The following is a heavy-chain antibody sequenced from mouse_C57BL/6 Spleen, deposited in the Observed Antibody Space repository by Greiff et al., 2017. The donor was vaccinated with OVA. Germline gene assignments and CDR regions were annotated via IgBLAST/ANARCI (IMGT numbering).Heavy chain of an antibody. D-gene: IGHD4-1*01. J-gene: IGHJ3*01. CDR2: ISDGGSYT. Sequence: EVKLMESGGGLVKPGGSLKLSCAASGFTFSSYAMSWVRQTPEKRLEWVATISDGGSYTYYPDNVQGRFTISRDNAKNNLYLQMSHLKSEDTAMYYCAREVGTGTPWFAYGGQGTLVTVSA. CDR3: AREVGTGTPWFAY. V-gene: IGHV5-4*01. CDR1: GFTFSSYA.